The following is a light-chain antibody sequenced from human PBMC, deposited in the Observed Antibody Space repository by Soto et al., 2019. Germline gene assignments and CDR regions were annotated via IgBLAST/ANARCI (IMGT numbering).Light chain of an antibody. CDR1: QAISKH. CDR2: DGS. J-gene: IGKJ2*01. CDR3: QQYDHLPYT. V-gene: IGKV1-33*01. Sequence: DIQRTHSPSSLSASVGDRVTITCQASQAISKHLNWYQQKTGKAPNLLIYDGSNLETGVPSRFSGSGSGPEFTDTLSRAAPDDIRTFYRQQYDHLPYTFGQGTNLQIK.